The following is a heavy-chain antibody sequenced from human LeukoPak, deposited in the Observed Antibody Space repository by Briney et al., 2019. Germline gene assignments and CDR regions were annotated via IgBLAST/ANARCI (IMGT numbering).Heavy chain of an antibody. J-gene: IGHJ3*02. D-gene: IGHD6-19*01. CDR2: INWNGSIT. CDR3: ARDGGIAVAGDSFDI. Sequence: PGGSLRLSCAASGFIFDDYGMSWVRQAPGKWLEWVSGINWNGSITGYADSVKGRFTISRDNAKNSLYLQMNSLRAEDTAVYYCARDGGIAVAGDSFDIWGQGTMVTVSS. CDR1: GFIFDDYG. V-gene: IGHV3-20*04.